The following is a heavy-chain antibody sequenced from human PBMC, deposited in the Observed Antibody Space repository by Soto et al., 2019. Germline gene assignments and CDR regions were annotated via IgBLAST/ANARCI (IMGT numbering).Heavy chain of an antibody. D-gene: IGHD6-19*01. CDR2: ISDDGNDK. CDR3: ARDQNPRAVGTYYGMDV. J-gene: IGHJ6*02. Sequence: GGSLRLSCAASGFTFSNAWMSWVCQAPGKGLEWVAVISDDGNDKFNADSVRGRITISRDNSKNILYLQLNSLTADDTAFYYSARDQNPRAVGTYYGMDVWGQGTTVTVSS. CDR1: GFTFSNAW. V-gene: IGHV3-30-3*01.